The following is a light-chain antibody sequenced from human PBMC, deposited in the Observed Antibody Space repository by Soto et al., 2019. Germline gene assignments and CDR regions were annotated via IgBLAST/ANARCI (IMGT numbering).Light chain of an antibody. CDR1: RTIGTY. V-gene: IGKV1-39*01. Sequence: DIQMTQSPSFMSASVGDSVTITCRASRTIGTYVNWYQQRPGKAPNLLIYAASTLQSGVSSRFSGSGSGTDFTLTINSLQPEDFASYFCQETYSIPPYTFGQGTKVEIK. CDR3: QETYSIPPYT. CDR2: AAS. J-gene: IGKJ2*01.